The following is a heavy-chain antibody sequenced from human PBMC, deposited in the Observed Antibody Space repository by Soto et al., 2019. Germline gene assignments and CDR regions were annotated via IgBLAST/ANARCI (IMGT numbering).Heavy chain of an antibody. V-gene: IGHV3-7*01. J-gene: IGHJ4*02. CDR3: ARDSHYATYDF. Sequence: QPGGSLRLSCAASGFTFSGAWMTWVRQAPGKGLEWVAIIKPDGSATDYVDSVKGRFAISRDNGENSLYLQMNSLTVEDTAMYYCARDSHYATYDFWGQGTLVTVSS. CDR1: GFTFSGAW. D-gene: IGHD3-3*01. CDR2: IKPDGSAT.